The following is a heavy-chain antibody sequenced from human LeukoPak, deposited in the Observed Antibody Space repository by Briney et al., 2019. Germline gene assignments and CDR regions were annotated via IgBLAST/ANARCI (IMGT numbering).Heavy chain of an antibody. Sequence: ASVKVSCKASGYTFTSYGIGWVRQAPGQGLEWMGWISAYNGNTNYAQKLQGRVTMTTDTSTSTAYMELRSLRSDDTAVYYCARWLGYCSGGSCYGRREWDYWGQGTLVTVSS. CDR2: ISAYNGNT. J-gene: IGHJ4*02. CDR1: GYTFTSYG. D-gene: IGHD2-15*01. V-gene: IGHV1-18*01. CDR3: ARWLGYCSGGSCYGRREWDY.